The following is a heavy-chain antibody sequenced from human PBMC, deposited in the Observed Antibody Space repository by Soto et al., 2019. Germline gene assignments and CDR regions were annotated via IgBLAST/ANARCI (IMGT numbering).Heavy chain of an antibody. Sequence: VGSLRLSCAASGFTFSSYEMNWVRQAPGKGLEWVSYISSSGSTIYYADSVKGRFTISRDNAKNSLYLQMNSLRAEDTAVYYCARGSTYAGYGSSEGMDVWGQGTTVTVSS. V-gene: IGHV3-48*03. CDR2: ISSSGSTI. J-gene: IGHJ6*02. D-gene: IGHD5-12*01. CDR3: ARGSTYAGYGSSEGMDV. CDR1: GFTFSSYE.